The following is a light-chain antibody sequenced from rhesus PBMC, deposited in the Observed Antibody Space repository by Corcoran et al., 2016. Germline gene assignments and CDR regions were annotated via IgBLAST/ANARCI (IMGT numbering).Light chain of an antibody. V-gene: IGLV2-13*02. Sequence: QAALTQSPSVSGSPGQSVTLSCTGTSSDIGGYNRVSWYQQHPGKAPKLMIYEVTKRPSGVSDRFSGSKSGYTASLTISGLQAEDDADYYCSSYASGGAFIFAVGTRLTVL. CDR2: EVT. CDR3: SSYASGGAFI. J-gene: IGLJ1*01. CDR1: SSDIGGYNR.